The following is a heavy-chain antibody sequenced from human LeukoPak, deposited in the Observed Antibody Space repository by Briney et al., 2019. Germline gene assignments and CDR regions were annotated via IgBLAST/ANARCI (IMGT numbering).Heavy chain of an antibody. CDR1: GVTFSSYA. CDR2: ISGSGGST. Sequence: GGSLRLSCAASGVTFSSYAMSWVRQAPGKGLEWVSPISGSGGSTYYTASVTGRFTSSRDNSKNTLYLQMNTLRAEDTAVYSCAKDPIWEAGDLYYYMDVWGKGTTVTVSS. CDR3: AKDPIWEAGDLYYYMDV. J-gene: IGHJ6*03. V-gene: IGHV3-23*01. D-gene: IGHD1-26*01.